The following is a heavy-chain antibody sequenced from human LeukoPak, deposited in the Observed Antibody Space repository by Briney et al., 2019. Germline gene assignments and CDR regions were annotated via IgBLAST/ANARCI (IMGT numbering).Heavy chain of an antibody. Sequence: PGGSLRLSCAAPGFTVSSNYMSWVRQALGKGLEWVSVIYSGGSTYYADSVKGRFTISRDNSKNTLYLQMNSLRAEDTAVYYCARDTDGDHSRGAFDIWGQGTMVTVSS. CDR2: IYSGGST. CDR3: ARDTDGDHSRGAFDI. CDR1: GFTVSSNY. J-gene: IGHJ3*02. D-gene: IGHD4-17*01. V-gene: IGHV3-53*01.